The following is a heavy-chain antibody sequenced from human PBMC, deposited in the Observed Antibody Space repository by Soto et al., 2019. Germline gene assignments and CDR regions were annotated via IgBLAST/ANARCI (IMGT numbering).Heavy chain of an antibody. Sequence: ASVKVSCKASGYTFTSYGSSWVRQAPGQGLEWMGWINAYNGNTNYAQRLQGRVTMTTDTSTSTAYMELRSLRSDDTAVYYCARDVGYGLIDYWGQGTLVTVSS. J-gene: IGHJ4*02. V-gene: IGHV1-18*01. D-gene: IGHD5-18*01. CDR3: ARDVGYGLIDY. CDR2: INAYNGNT. CDR1: GYTFTSYG.